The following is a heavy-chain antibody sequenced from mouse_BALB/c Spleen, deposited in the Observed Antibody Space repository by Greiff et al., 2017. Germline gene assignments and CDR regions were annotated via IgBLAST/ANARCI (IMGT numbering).Heavy chain of an antibody. D-gene: IGHD2-10*02. Sequence: DVMLVESGGGLVQPGGSRKLSCAASGFTFSSFGMHWVRQAPEKGLEWVAYISSGSSTIYYADTVKGRFTISRDNPKNTLFLQMTSLRSEDTAMYYCARSEGYGNYAWFAYWGQGTLVTVSA. CDR3: ARSEGYGNYAWFAY. J-gene: IGHJ3*01. CDR1: GFTFSSFG. V-gene: IGHV5-17*02. CDR2: ISSGSSTI.